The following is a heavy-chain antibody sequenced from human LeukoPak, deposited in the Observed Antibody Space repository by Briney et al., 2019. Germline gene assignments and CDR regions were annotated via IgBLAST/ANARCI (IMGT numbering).Heavy chain of an antibody. Sequence: SETLSLTCTVSGGSISSYYWSWIRQPPGKGLEWIGYIYYSGSTNYNPSLKSRVTISVDTSKNQFSLKLSSVTAADTAVYYCARGDAEYCSGGSCYYFDYWGQGTLVTVSS. J-gene: IGHJ4*02. V-gene: IGHV4-59*01. CDR2: IYYSGST. CDR3: ARGDAEYCSGGSCYYFDY. D-gene: IGHD2-15*01. CDR1: GGSISSYY.